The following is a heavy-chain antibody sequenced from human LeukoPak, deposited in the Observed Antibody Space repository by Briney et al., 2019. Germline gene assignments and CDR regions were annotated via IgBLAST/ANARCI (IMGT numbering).Heavy chain of an antibody. CDR3: AKDRTPDGYYSIDY. J-gene: IGHJ4*02. D-gene: IGHD3-3*01. CDR1: GYTFTSYG. Sequence: ASVKVSCKASGYTFTSYGISWVRQAPGQGLEWMGWISAYNGNTNYAQKLQGRVTMTTDTSTSTAYMELRSLGSDDTAVYYCAKDRTPDGYYSIDYWGQGILVTVSS. CDR2: ISAYNGNT. V-gene: IGHV1-18*01.